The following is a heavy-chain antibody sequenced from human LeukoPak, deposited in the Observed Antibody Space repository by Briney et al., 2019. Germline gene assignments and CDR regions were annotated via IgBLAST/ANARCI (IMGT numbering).Heavy chain of an antibody. CDR3: ARDGERYYYDSSGSHLDY. D-gene: IGHD3-22*01. J-gene: IGHJ4*02. CDR1: GFTFSSYS. CDR2: ISSSSSYI. Sequence: PGGSLRLSCAASGFTFSSYSMNWVRQAPGKGLEWVSSISSSSSYIYYADSVKGRFTISRDNAKNTLYLQMNSLRAEDTAVYYCARDGERYYYDSSGSHLDYWGQGTLVTVSS. V-gene: IGHV3-21*01.